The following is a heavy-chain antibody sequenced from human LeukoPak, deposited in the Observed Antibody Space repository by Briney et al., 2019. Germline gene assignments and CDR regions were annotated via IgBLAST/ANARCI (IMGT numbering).Heavy chain of an antibody. D-gene: IGHD3-22*01. V-gene: IGHV3-74*01. Sequence: GGSLRLSCAASGFTFSSYWMHWVRHAPGKGLVWVSRINSDGSSTSYADSVKGRFTISRDNAKNTLYLQMNSLRAEDTAVYYCARDYYDSSGYYYLWGQGTLVTVSS. J-gene: IGHJ4*02. CDR1: GFTFSSYW. CDR3: ARDYYDSSGYYYL. CDR2: INSDGSST.